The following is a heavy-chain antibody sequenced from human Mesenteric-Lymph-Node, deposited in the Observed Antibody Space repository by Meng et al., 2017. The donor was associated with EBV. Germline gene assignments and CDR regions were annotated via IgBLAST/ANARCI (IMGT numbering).Heavy chain of an antibody. CDR2: INTYGSRT. CDR3: TSDLGGATDF. J-gene: IGHJ4*02. V-gene: IGHV3-74*01. Sequence: EVPLWESGGGLVQPGGSLRLSCAASGFTFSSYWMHWVRQAPGKGLVWVSHINTYGSRTDYADSVKGRFTISRDNAKNTLSLQMNSLRAEDTAVYYCTSDLGGATDFWGQGTLVTVSS. CDR1: GFTFSSYW. D-gene: IGHD1-26*01.